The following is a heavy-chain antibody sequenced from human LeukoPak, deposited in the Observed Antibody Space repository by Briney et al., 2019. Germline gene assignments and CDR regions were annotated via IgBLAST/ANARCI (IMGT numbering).Heavy chain of an antibody. Sequence: PSETLSLTCAVYGGSFSGYYWSWIRQPPGKGLEWIGEINHSGSTNYNPSLKSRVTISVDTSKNQFSLKLNSVTAADTAVYYCASPSPAFDPWGQGTLVTVSS. CDR2: INHSGST. CDR3: ASPSPAFDP. V-gene: IGHV4-34*01. CDR1: GGSFSGYY. J-gene: IGHJ5*02.